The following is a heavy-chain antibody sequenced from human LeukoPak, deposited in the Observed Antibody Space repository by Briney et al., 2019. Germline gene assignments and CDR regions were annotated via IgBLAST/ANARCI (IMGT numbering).Heavy chain of an antibody. CDR1: GCTFSSYA. Sequence: GSSVKVSCKASGCTFSSYAISWVRQAPGQGLEWMGGIIPIFGTANYAQKFQGRVTITADESTSTAYMELNSLRAEDTAVYYCAKLGVPAWVEDNWFDPWGQGTLVTVSS. CDR2: IIPIFGTA. J-gene: IGHJ5*02. V-gene: IGHV1-69*01. CDR3: AKLGVPAWVEDNWFDP. D-gene: IGHD2-2*01.